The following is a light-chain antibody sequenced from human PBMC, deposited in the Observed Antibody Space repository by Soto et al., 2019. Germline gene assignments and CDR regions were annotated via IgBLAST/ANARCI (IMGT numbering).Light chain of an antibody. J-gene: IGLJ7*01. CDR2: RND. CDR1: RFNIGSNF. CDR3: ATWDDSLSGAV. Sequence: QSVLTQPPSVSGTPGQRVIISWSGSRFNIGSNFVYWYQQFPGTAPKLLIYRNDQRPSGVPLRFSGSKSGNSASLAISGLRSEDEADYYCATWDDSLSGAVFGGGTQLTVL. V-gene: IGLV1-47*01.